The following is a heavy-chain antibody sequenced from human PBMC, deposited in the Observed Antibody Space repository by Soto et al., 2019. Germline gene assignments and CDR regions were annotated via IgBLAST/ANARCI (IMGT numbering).Heavy chain of an antibody. CDR1: GGSISSYY. J-gene: IGHJ4*02. Sequence: PSETLSLTCTVSGGSISSYYWSWIRQPPGKGLEWIGYIYYNGSTNYNPSLKSRVTISVDTSKNQFSLKLSSVTAADTAVYYCARHGNDYGDNFDYWGQGTLVTVSS. D-gene: IGHD4-17*01. CDR2: IYYNGST. CDR3: ARHGNDYGDNFDY. V-gene: IGHV4-59*08.